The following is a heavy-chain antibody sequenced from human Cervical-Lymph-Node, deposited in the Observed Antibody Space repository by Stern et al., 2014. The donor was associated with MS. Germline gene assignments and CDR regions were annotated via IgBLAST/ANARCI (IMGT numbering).Heavy chain of an antibody. V-gene: IGHV3-23*04. D-gene: IGHD3-10*01. CDR3: AKDRATPYDLSSGIYYPYRYDGLDV. CDR1: GFSFSSYG. CDR2: LSGSGGST. J-gene: IGHJ6*02. Sequence: EVQLVESGGGLVQPGGSLRLSCAASGFSFSSYGMSWVRQAPGKGLELVSKLSGSGGSTNYADSVKGRLTISNNHSKKMVSLQMTSLRAADTSVYYCAKDRATPYDLSSGIYYPYRYDGLDVWGQGTTVTVSS.